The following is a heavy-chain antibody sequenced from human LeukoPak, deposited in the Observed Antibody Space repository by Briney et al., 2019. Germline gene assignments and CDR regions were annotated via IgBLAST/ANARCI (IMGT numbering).Heavy chain of an antibody. Sequence: ASVKVSCKASGYTFTSYAMHWVRQAPGQRLEWMGWINAGNGNTKYSRKFQGRVTITRDTSASTAYMELSSLRSEDTAVYYCARGDYGDYLAGYWGQGTLVTVSS. CDR1: GYTFTSYA. D-gene: IGHD4-17*01. CDR2: INAGNGNT. V-gene: IGHV1-3*01. J-gene: IGHJ4*02. CDR3: ARGDYGDYLAGY.